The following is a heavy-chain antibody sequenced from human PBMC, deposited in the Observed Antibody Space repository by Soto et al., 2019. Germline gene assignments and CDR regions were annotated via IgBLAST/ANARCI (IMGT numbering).Heavy chain of an antibody. V-gene: IGHV4-39*01. Sequence: QLQLQESGPGLVKPSETLSLTCTVSGGSISSSSYYWGWIRQPPGKGLEWIGSIYYSGSTYYNPSLKSRVTISVDTSKNQFSLKLSSVTAADTAVYYCARHGLRLQLFDYWGQGTLVTVSS. CDR3: ARHGLRLQLFDY. CDR2: IYYSGST. D-gene: IGHD5-18*01. J-gene: IGHJ4*02. CDR1: GGSISSSSYY.